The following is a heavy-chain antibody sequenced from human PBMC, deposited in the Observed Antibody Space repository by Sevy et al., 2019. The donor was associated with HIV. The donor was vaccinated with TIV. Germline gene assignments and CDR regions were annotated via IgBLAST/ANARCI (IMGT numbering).Heavy chain of an antibody. CDR3: AKSPRYDILTGSFDP. J-gene: IGHJ5*02. V-gene: IGHV3-9*01. CDR1: GFTFDDYA. D-gene: IGHD3-9*01. Sequence: GGSLILSCAASGFTFDDYAMHWVRHAPGKGLEWVSGISWNSGSIGYADSVKGRFTISRDNAKNSLYLQMNSLRAEDTALYYCAKSPRYDILTGSFDPWGQGTLVTVSS. CDR2: ISWNSGSI.